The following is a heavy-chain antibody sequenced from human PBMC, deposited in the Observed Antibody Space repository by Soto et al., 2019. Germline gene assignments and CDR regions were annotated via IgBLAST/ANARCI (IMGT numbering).Heavy chain of an antibody. CDR3: GGRGYGNRVPKVYMGV. J-gene: IGHJ6*01. V-gene: IGHV3-64*01. Sequence: EAQLVESGGGLVQPGGSLRLSCAASGFTFSNYEMHWVRQAPGKGLEYVSGISNNGAHTDYAKSVKGRFTISRDNSENTLELQMGSLKAEDMGLYYCGGRGYGNRVPKVYMGVWGQG. CDR2: ISNNGAHT. CDR1: GFTFSNYE. D-gene: IGHD2-15*01.